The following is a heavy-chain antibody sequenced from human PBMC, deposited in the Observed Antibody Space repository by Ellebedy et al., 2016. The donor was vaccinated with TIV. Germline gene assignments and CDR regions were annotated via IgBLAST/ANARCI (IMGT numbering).Heavy chain of an antibody. CDR1: GFTFDNFA. D-gene: IGHD3-10*01. V-gene: IGHV3-23*01. Sequence: GESLKISCATSGFTFDNFAMRWFRQAPGKGLEWVSAITGSGDRTFYADSVKGRLTVSRDTSKDTLYLQMNSLRAEDTAIYYCAKDSGKYGWNSEYWGQGTQVTVSS. CDR2: ITGSGDRT. CDR3: AKDSGKYGWNSEY. J-gene: IGHJ4*02.